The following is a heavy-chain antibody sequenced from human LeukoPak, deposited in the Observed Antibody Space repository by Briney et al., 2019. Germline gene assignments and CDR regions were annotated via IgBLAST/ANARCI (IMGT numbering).Heavy chain of an antibody. CDR2: IIPIFGTA. CDR1: GGTFSSYA. Sequence: SGKVSCKASGGTFSSYAISWVRQAPGQGLEWMGGIIPIFGTANYAQKFQGRVTITADESTGTAYMELSSLRSEDTAVYYCARGYYYDSSGYSPFDYWGQGTLVTVSS. J-gene: IGHJ4*02. CDR3: ARGYYYDSSGYSPFDY. D-gene: IGHD3-22*01. V-gene: IGHV1-69*13.